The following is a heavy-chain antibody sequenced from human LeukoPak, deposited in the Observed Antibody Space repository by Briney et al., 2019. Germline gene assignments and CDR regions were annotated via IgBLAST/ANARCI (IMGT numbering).Heavy chain of an antibody. CDR3: ARDALGSYDY. J-gene: IGHJ4*02. CDR2: ISNSGSTL. V-gene: IGHV3-48*04. D-gene: IGHD3-10*01. Sequence: SGGSLRLSCAASGFTFSSYAMSWVRQAPGKGLEWISYISNSGSTLYYADSVKGRFTISRDNDKNLLYLQMNSLRADDTAVYYCARDALGSYDYWGQGTLVTVSS. CDR1: GFTFSSYA.